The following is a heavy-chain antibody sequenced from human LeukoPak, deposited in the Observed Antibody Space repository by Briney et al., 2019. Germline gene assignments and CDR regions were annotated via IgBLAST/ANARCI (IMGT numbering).Heavy chain of an antibody. D-gene: IGHD5-24*01. CDR3: AERWLHHKYNWFDP. J-gene: IGHJ5*02. V-gene: IGHV1-69*05. CDR1: GGTFSSYA. Sequence: ASVEVSCKASGGTFSSYAISWVRQAPGQGLEWMGGIIPIFGTANYAQKFQGRVTITTDESTSTAYMELSSLRSEDTAVYYCAERWLHHKYNWFDPWGQGTLVTVSS. CDR2: IIPIFGTA.